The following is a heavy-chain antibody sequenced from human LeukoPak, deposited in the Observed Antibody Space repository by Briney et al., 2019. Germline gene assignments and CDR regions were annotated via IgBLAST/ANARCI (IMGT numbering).Heavy chain of an antibody. V-gene: IGHV3-23*01. Sequence: GGSLRLSCAASGFTFSSYAMSWVRQAPGKGLEWVSAISGSGGSTYYADSVKGRFTISRDNSKNTLYLQMNSLRAEDTAVYYCAKIPIPYYYYYGMDVWGQGTTVTVSS. CDR1: GFTFSSYA. CDR3: AKIPIPYYYYYGMDV. CDR2: ISGSGGST. J-gene: IGHJ6*02.